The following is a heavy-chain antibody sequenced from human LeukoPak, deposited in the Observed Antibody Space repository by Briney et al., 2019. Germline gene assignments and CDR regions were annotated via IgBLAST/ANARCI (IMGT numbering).Heavy chain of an antibody. V-gene: IGHV1-18*01. CDR2: ISAYNGNT. CDR3: ARDAGSSDMGGYMDV. CDR1: GYTFTSYG. Sequence: GASVKVSCKASGYTFTSYGVSWVRQAPGQGLEWMGWISAYNGNTNYAQKLQGRVTMTTDTSTSTAYMELRSLRSDDTAVYYCARDAGSSDMGGYMDVWGKGTTVTVSS. J-gene: IGHJ6*03. D-gene: IGHD6-6*01.